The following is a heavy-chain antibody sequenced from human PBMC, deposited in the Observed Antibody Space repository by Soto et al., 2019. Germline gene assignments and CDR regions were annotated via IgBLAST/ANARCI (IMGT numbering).Heavy chain of an antibody. CDR3: ARVQGYYGSGSSYNPYYYYGMDV. D-gene: IGHD3-10*01. V-gene: IGHV1-69*13. Sequence: SVKVSSKASAGTFSSHAISWVRQAHGQGLAWRGGIIPTFRTANYAQKFQGRVTITADESPSPAYMELSSLRAEHPAVYYCARVQGYYGSGSSYNPYYYYGMDVWGQGATVTVSS. J-gene: IGHJ6*02. CDR2: IIPTFRTA. CDR1: AGTFSSHA.